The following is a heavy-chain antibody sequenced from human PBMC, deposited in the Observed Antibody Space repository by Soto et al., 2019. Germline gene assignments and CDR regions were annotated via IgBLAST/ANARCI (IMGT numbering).Heavy chain of an antibody. D-gene: IGHD5-12*01. CDR2: IYYSGST. Sequence: SETLSLTCTVSGDSISSYYWSWIRQPPGKGLEWIGYIYYSGSTNYNPSLKSRVTISVDTSKNQFSLKLNSVTAADTAVYYCARQYSGHENWFDSWGQGTQVTVSS. J-gene: IGHJ5*01. CDR1: GDSISSYY. V-gene: IGHV4-59*01. CDR3: ARQYSGHENWFDS.